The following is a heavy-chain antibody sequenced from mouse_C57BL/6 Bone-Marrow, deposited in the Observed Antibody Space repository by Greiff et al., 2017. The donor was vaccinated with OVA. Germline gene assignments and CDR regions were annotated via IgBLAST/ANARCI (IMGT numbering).Heavy chain of an antibody. Sequence: VQLQQPGAELVKPGASVKLSCKASGYTFTSYWLHWVKQRPGQGLEWIGMIHPNSGSPYYNEKFQSTATLTVDKSSSPAYMQLSSLASEDAAVYCCAGGYFWFAYWGQGTLVTVSA. CDR1: GYTFTSYW. D-gene: IGHD2-3*01. CDR2: IHPNSGSP. V-gene: IGHV1-64*01. J-gene: IGHJ3*01. CDR3: AGGYFWFAY.